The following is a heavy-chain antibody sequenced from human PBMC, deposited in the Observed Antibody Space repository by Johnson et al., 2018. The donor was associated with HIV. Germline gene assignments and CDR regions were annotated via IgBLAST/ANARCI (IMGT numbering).Heavy chain of an antibody. V-gene: IGHV3-30*02. CDR1: GFTFSSYG. D-gene: IGHD2-21*02. Sequence: QVQLVESGGGVVQPGTSLRLSCAASGFTFSSYGMHWVRQAPGKGLEWVAFIRYDGSNKYYADSVKGRFTISRDNSKNTLYLQMNSLRAEDTAVYYCAKTIVMVTADAFDIWGQGTMVTVSS. CDR3: AKTIVMVTADAFDI. CDR2: IRYDGSNK. J-gene: IGHJ3*02.